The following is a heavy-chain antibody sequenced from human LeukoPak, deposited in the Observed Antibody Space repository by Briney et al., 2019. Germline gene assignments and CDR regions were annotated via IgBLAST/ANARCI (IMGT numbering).Heavy chain of an antibody. D-gene: IGHD3-9*01. V-gene: IGHV4-59*01. CDR2: IYECGST. J-gene: IGHJ4*02. CDR1: GGSMNLFY. Sequence: PSETLSLTCTVSGGSMNLFYWSWIRQPPGKGLEWLGYIYECGSTDYHPSLKSRIAMSLDTSKNQYSLEVSSMTAADTAVYYCARGLRMVMTGMIWDSWGQGTPVTVSS. CDR3: ARGLRMVMTGMIWDS.